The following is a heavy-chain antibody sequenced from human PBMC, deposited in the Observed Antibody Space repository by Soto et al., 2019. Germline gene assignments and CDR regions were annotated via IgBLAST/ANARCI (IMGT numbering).Heavy chain of an antibody. Sequence: GASVKVSCKVSGYTLTELSMHWVRQAPGKGLEWMGGFDPEDGETIYAQKFQGRVTMTEDTSTDTAYMELSSLRSEDTAVYYCATGGTKVLYYYYGMDVWGQGTTVTVSS. CDR2: FDPEDGET. V-gene: IGHV1-24*01. J-gene: IGHJ6*02. D-gene: IGHD1-7*01. CDR1: GYTLTELS. CDR3: ATGGTKVLYYYYGMDV.